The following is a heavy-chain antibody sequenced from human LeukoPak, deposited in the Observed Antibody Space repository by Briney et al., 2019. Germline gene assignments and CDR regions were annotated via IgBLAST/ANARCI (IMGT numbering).Heavy chain of an antibody. Sequence: SETLSLTCTVSGGSISSSSYYWGWIRQPPGKGLEWIGSIYYSGSTYYNPSLKSRVTISVDTSKNQFSLKLSSVTAADTAVYYCARGTRKFDTVTTGYFDYWGQGTLVTVSS. CDR1: GGSISSSSYY. D-gene: IGHD4-17*01. CDR3: ARGTRKFDTVTTGYFDY. CDR2: IYYSGST. V-gene: IGHV4-39*07. J-gene: IGHJ4*02.